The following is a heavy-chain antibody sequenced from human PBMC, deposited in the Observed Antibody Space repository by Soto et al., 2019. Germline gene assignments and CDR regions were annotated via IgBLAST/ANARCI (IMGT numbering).Heavy chain of an antibody. CDR1: GFTFSSYD. V-gene: IGHV3-13*01. CDR3: ARATGTTDAFHV. J-gene: IGHJ3*01. Sequence: GGSLRLSCAASGFTFSSYDMHWVRQATGKGLEWVSAIGTAGDTCYPGSVKGRFTISRENAKNSLYLQMNSLRAGDTAVYYCARATGTTDAFHVWGQGTMVTVSS. CDR2: IGTAGDT. D-gene: IGHD3-9*01.